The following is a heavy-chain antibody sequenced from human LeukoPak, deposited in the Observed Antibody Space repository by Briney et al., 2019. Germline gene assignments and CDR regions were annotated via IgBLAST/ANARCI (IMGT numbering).Heavy chain of an antibody. J-gene: IGHJ6*04. CDR2: IYYSGST. D-gene: IGHD2-2*01. Sequence: SETLSLTCTVSGGSISSYYWSWIRQPPGKGLEWIGYIYYSGSTNYNPSLKSRVTISVDTSKNQFSLKLSSVTAADTAVYYCARDKPVLDCSSTSCYRHYYYYYGMDVWVKGTTVTVSS. CDR3: ARDKPVLDCSSTSCYRHYYYYYGMDV. V-gene: IGHV4-59*01. CDR1: GGSISSYY.